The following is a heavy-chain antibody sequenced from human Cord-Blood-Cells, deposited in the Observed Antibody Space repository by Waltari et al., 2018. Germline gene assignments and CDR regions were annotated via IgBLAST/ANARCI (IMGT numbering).Heavy chain of an antibody. CDR3: ARLAVLYSSSSTPFDY. Sequence: EVQLVETGGGLIQPGGSLRLSCAASGFPVSSNYMSWVRQAPGKGLEWVSVIYSGGSTYYADSVKGRFTISRDNSKNTLYLQMNSLRAEDTAVYYCARLAVLYSSSSTPFDYWGQGTLVTVSS. CDR2: IYSGGST. D-gene: IGHD6-6*01. CDR1: GFPVSSNY. V-gene: IGHV3-53*02. J-gene: IGHJ4*02.